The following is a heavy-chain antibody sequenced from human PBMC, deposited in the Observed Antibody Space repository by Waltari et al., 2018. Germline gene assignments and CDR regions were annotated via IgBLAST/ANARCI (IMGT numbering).Heavy chain of an antibody. CDR1: GFTFSTFG. J-gene: IGHJ1*01. CDR3: AKDTANCAN. CDR2: ISSNSYTT. Sequence: EVQLLESGGGLVQPGGSLRLSCSASGFTFSTFGMTWVRQAPGKGLEWVSSISSNSYTTYYADSVKGRFTVSRDNSKNTLYLQMNSLRAEDTAMYYCAKDTANCANWGRGTQVTVSS. D-gene: IGHD2-21*02. V-gene: IGHV3-23*01.